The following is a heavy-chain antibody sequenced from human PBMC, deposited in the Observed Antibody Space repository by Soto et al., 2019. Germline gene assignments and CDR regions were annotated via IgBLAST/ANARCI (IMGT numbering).Heavy chain of an antibody. Sequence: SLRLSCAASGFTLEKYAMHWVRRAPGKGLEWVSGISWNGGSINYADSVKGRFTISRDNAKNSLYLQMNSLRAEDTAFYYCAKGGRAVARTGALPQNYAFDICGQRTMVTVSS. J-gene: IGHJ3*02. CDR2: ISWNGGSI. CDR3: AKGGRAVARTGALPQNYAFDI. D-gene: IGHD6-19*01. CDR1: GFTLEKYA. V-gene: IGHV3-9*01.